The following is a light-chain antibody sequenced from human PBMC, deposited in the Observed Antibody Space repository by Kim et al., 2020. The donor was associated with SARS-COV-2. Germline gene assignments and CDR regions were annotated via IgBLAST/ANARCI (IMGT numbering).Light chain of an antibody. CDR2: GAS. CDR3: QHYNDRPLLT. CDR1: QSVKNR. J-gene: IGKJ4*01. V-gene: IGKV3-15*01. Sequence: IVMTQSPATLSVSPGERVTLSCRASQSVKNRLAWYQQRPGQAPRLLIYGASTRATDISARFSGSGSGTEFTLTIRSLQSEDLAVYYCQHYNDRPLLTFGGGSKMDFK.